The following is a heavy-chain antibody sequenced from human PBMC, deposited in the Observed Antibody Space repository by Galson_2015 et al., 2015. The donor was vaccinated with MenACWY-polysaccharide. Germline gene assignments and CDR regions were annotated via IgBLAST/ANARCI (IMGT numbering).Heavy chain of an antibody. CDR3: AREDSRIVFHAFDT. Sequence: SLRLSCAASGSRFSHSGMHWVRQAPGKGLEWVAVIQYDGSKIVYADSVKGRFTISRDNSKNTLFLEMNSLGAEDTAVYYCAREDSRIVFHAFDTWGQETMVTVSS. D-gene: IGHD4-11*01. J-gene: IGHJ3*02. CDR1: GSRFSHSG. V-gene: IGHV3-33*01. CDR2: IQYDGSKI.